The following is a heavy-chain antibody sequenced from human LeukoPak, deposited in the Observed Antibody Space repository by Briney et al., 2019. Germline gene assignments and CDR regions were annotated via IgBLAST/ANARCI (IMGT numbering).Heavy chain of an antibody. J-gene: IGHJ4*02. Sequence: PGGSLRLSYAASGFTFSSYGMHWVRQAPGKELEWVAVISYDGSNKYYADSVKGRFTISRDNSKNTLYLQMNSLRAEDTAVYYCASLTYCSSTSCYADDYWGQGTLVTVSS. V-gene: IGHV3-30*03. CDR2: ISYDGSNK. CDR3: ASLTYCSSTSCYADDY. CDR1: GFTFSSYG. D-gene: IGHD2-2*01.